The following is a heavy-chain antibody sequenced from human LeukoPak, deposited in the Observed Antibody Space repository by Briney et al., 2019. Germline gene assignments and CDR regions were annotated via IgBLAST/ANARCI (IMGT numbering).Heavy chain of an antibody. D-gene: IGHD6-19*01. V-gene: IGHV3-74*01. J-gene: IGHJ4*02. CDR2: INSDGRRT. CDR3: ARESMGLVRFDF. CDR1: GFTFSSYW. Sequence: PGGSLRLSCAASGFTFSSYWMHWVRQAPGKGLVWVSNINSDGRRTSYADSVKGRFTISRDNAKNTLYLQMNSLRAEDTAVYYCARESMGLVRFDFWGQGTLVTVSS.